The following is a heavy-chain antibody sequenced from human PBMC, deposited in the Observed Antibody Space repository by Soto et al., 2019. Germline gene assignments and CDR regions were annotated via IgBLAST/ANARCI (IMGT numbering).Heavy chain of an antibody. V-gene: IGHV1-18*01. Sequence: QVQLVQSGAEVKKPGASVKVSCKASGYTFTSYGISWVRQAPGQGLEWMGWISAYNGNTNYAQKLQGRSTMPPHTTTGTAYMERSTLLSYATAVYYCALAPRVFPSPESPWCQGPLVTFSS. CDR3: ALAPRVFPSPESP. CDR2: ISAYNGNT. D-gene: IGHD2-2*01. J-gene: IGHJ1*01. CDR1: GYTFTSYG.